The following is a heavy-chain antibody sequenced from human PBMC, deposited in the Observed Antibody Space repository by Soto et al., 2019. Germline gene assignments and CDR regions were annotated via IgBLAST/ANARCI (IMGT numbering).Heavy chain of an antibody. J-gene: IGHJ4*02. Sequence: EVRLLESGGSLEKPGGSLRLSCGDSGFTFASYTMACVRQAPGKGLEWVSMISSTGGTTYYADSVKGRFTISRDNSRDTLYLQMNSLRADDTAVYYCAKDLVVPSARPGGSGGLFESWGQGTQVIVSS. D-gene: IGHD2-2*01. V-gene: IGHV3-23*01. CDR1: GFTFASYT. CDR2: ISSTGGTT. CDR3: AKDLVVPSARPGGSGGLFES.